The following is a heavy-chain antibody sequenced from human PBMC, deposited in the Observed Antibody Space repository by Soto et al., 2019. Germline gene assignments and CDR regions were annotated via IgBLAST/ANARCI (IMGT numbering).Heavy chain of an antibody. CDR3: ARDPLPPNADY. J-gene: IGHJ4*02. V-gene: IGHV1-18*01. Sequence: VASAKVSCKASGYTFTSYGISWVRQAPGQGLEWMGWISAYNGNTNYAQKLQGRVTMTTDTSTSTAYMELRSLRSDDTAVYYCARDPLPPNADYWGQGTLVTVSS. CDR1: GYTFTSYG. CDR2: ISAYNGNT.